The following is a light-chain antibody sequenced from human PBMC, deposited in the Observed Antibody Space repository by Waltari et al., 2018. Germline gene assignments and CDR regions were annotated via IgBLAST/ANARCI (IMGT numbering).Light chain of an antibody. CDR2: GAS. J-gene: IGKJ1*01. Sequence: EIVLTQSPGTLSLSPGDRATLSCRASQSVSRTLAWYQQKPGQAPRLLIYGASTRATGIPDRFRGGGSGTDFSLTISRLEPEDFAVYYCQHYVRLPATFGQGTKVEIK. CDR1: QSVSRT. CDR3: QHYVRLPAT. V-gene: IGKV3-20*01.